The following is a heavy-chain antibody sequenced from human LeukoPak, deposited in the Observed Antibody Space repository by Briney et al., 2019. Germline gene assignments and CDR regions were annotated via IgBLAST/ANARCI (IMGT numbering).Heavy chain of an antibody. CDR2: INSDGSST. D-gene: IGHD1-26*01. Sequence: GGSLRLSCAASGFTFSSYWMHWVRQAPGKGLVWVSRINSDGSSTSYADSVKGRFTISRDNAKNTLYLQMNSLRAEDTAVYYCAREVGATWAADYWGQGTLVTVSS. J-gene: IGHJ4*02. CDR3: AREVGATWAADY. CDR1: GFTFSSYW. V-gene: IGHV3-74*01.